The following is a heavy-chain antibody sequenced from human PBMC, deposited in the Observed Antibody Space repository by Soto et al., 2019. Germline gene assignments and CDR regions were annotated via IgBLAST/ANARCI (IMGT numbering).Heavy chain of an antibody. J-gene: IGHJ4*02. Sequence: GASVKVSCKVSGYTLTELSMHWVRQAPGKGLEWMGGFDPEDGETIYAQKFQGRVTMTEDTSTDTAYMELSSLRSEDTAVYYCAKVTVLRSSGWNYFDYWGQGTLVTVYS. CDR1: GYTLTELS. CDR2: FDPEDGET. D-gene: IGHD6-19*01. CDR3: AKVTVLRSSGWNYFDY. V-gene: IGHV1-24*01.